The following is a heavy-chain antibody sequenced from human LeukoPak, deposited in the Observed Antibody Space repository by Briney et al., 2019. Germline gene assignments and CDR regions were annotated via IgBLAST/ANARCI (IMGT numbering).Heavy chain of an antibody. CDR3: AKRGIVIRGVLIIGFHKEAYYFDY. Sequence: GGSLRLSCVVSGITLSNYAMSWVRQAPGKGLEWVSGISESGGSTNYVDSVKGRFTISRDNSMNTVYLQMNSLRAEDTAVYFCAKRGIVIRGVLIIGFHKEAYYFDYWGQGILVTVSS. V-gene: IGHV3-23*01. J-gene: IGHJ4*02. D-gene: IGHD3-10*01. CDR1: GITLSNYA. CDR2: ISESGGST.